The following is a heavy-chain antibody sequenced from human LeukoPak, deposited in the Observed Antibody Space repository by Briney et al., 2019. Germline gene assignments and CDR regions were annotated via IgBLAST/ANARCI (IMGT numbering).Heavy chain of an antibody. V-gene: IGHV3-7*01. J-gene: IGHJ6*02. Sequence: GGSLRLSCAASGFMFSTYWMTWVRQAPGKGLEWVANMNQDGSAKGYVDSVKGRFTISRDNARNSLYLQMSSLRPEDTAVYYCATYTHWVAGDVWGQGTTVTVSS. CDR2: MNQDGSAK. CDR3: ATYTHWVAGDV. D-gene: IGHD3-16*01. CDR1: GFMFSTYW.